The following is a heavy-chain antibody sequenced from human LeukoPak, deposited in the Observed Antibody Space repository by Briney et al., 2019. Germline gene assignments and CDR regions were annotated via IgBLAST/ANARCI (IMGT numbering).Heavy chain of an antibody. D-gene: IGHD5-18*01. J-gene: IGHJ4*02. CDR2: IYHNGNT. Sequence: SGTLALTCAVSGYSISSGYYWGWVRQPPRKGPEWIGTIYHNGNTYYNPSLKSRVTISVDTSKNQFSLKLSSVTAADTAVYYCARVRYNYGDSDYWGQGTLVTVSS. CDR3: ARVRYNYGDSDY. V-gene: IGHV4-38-2*01. CDR1: GYSISSGYY.